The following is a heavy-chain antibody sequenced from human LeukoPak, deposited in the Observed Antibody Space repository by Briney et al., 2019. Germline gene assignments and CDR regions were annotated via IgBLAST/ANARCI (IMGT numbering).Heavy chain of an antibody. Sequence: GGSLRLSCAASGFPFSPYWMAWVRQAPGKGLDWVANIRKDGGAKFYAASVKCRFIISRDNAKNSLYLQMNNLRDEDTAVYYCSSSHDSSGNDWGQGTLVTV. V-gene: IGHV3-7*01. J-gene: IGHJ4*02. CDR3: SSSHDSSGND. CDR1: GFPFSPYW. D-gene: IGHD3-22*01. CDR2: IRKDGGAK.